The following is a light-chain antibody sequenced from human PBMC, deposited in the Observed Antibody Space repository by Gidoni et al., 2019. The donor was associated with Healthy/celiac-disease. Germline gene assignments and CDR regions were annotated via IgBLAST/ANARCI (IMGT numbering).Light chain of an antibody. Sequence: QSALTQPASVSWSPGQSITISCTGTSSDVGGYNYVSWYQQHPGTAPKLMIYEVSYRPSGVSNRFAGSKSGNTASLTISGLQAEDEAEYACSSYTSSSTPVVFGGGTKLTVL. CDR3: SSYTSSSTPVV. J-gene: IGLJ2*01. V-gene: IGLV2-14*01. CDR2: EVS. CDR1: SSDVGGYNY.